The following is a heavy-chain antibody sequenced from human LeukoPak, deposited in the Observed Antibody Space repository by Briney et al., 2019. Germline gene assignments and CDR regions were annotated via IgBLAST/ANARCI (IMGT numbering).Heavy chain of an antibody. Sequence: ASVKVSCKASGYTFTSYGISWVRQVPGQGLEWMGRIIPIFGTANYAQKFQGRVTITTDESTSTAYMELSSLRSEDTAVYYCARAAVEMATMGTWGQGTLVTVSS. J-gene: IGHJ5*02. V-gene: IGHV1-69*05. CDR1: GYTFTSYG. CDR3: ARAAVEMATMGT. CDR2: IIPIFGTA. D-gene: IGHD5-24*01.